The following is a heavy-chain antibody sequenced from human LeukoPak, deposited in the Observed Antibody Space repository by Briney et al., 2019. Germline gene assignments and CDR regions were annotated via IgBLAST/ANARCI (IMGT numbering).Heavy chain of an antibody. CDR1: GGTFSSYT. CDR3: ARFSSGTGVDV. CDR2: IIPILGIA. J-gene: IGHJ6*02. Sequence: SVKVSCNASGGTFSSYTISWVRQAPGQGLEWRGRIIPILGIANYAQKFQGRVTITADKSTTTAYMELSSLRSEDTAVYYCARFSSGTGVDVWDQGTTVTVS. V-gene: IGHV1-69*02. D-gene: IGHD6-19*01.